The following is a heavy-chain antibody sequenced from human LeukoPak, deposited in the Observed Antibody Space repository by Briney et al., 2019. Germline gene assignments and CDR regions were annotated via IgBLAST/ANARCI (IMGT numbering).Heavy chain of an antibody. D-gene: IGHD3-10*01. CDR2: IKQDGSEK. V-gene: IGHV3-7*01. CDR3: ARDTTMVRGVISYGMDV. Sequence: GGSLRLSCXXSGFTFSSYWMSWVRQAPGKGLEWVANIKQDGSEKYYVDSVKGRFTISRDNAKNSLYLQMNSLRAEDTAVYYCARDTTMVRGVISYGMDVWGQGTTVTVSS. CDR1: GFTFSSYW. J-gene: IGHJ6*02.